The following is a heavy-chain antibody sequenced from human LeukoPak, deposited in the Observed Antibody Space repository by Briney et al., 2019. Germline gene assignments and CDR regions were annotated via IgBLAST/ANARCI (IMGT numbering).Heavy chain of an antibody. CDR3: ARGAYFDWSPHYYYMDV. V-gene: IGHV4-39*07. CDR2: IYYSGST. D-gene: IGHD3-9*01. Sequence: PSETLSLTCTVSGGSISSSSYYWGWIRQPPGKGLEWIGSIYYSGSTYYNPSLKSRVTMSVDTSKNQFSLKLNSVAAADTAVYYCARGAYFDWSPHYYYMDVWGKGTTVTISS. J-gene: IGHJ6*03. CDR1: GGSISSSSYY.